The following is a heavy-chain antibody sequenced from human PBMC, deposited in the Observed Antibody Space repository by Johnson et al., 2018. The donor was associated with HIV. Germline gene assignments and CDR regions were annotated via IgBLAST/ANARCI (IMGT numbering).Heavy chain of an antibody. CDR2: INWNGGST. J-gene: IGHJ3*02. Sequence: VQVLESGGGVVRPGGSLRLSCAASGFTFDDYGMSWVRQAPGKGLEWVSGINWNGGSTGYADSVKGRFTISRDNAKNSLYLQMNSLRAEYTAWYYCARVRTIFGVVPSLLGAFDIWGQGTMVTVSS. D-gene: IGHD3-3*01. CDR3: ARVRTIFGVVPSLLGAFDI. V-gene: IGHV3-20*04. CDR1: GFTFDDYG.